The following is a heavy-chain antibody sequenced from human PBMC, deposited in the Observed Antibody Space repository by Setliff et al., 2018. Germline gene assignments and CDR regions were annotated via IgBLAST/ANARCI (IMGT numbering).Heavy chain of an antibody. CDR3: AADTFDSNAQAFDY. V-gene: IGHV3-15*01. CDR2: IKSKTDGETT. D-gene: IGHD3-22*01. Sequence: GGSLRLSCAASGFTFSNAWMSWVRQAPGKGLEWVGQIKSKTDGETTDYAAPVKGRFTISRDDSKDTLYLQLNSLNTEDTAVYYCAADTFDSNAQAFDYWGQGTLVTVSS. J-gene: IGHJ4*02. CDR1: GFTFSNAW.